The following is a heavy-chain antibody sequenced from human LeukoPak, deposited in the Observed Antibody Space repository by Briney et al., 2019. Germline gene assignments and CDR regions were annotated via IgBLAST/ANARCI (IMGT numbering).Heavy chain of an antibody. CDR1: GGSISSYY. D-gene: IGHD7-27*01. Sequence: PSDTLSLNCTVSGGSISSYYWSWIRQPPGKGLEWIGYIYYSGSTNYNPSLKSRVTISVDTSKNQFSLKLSSVTAADTAVYYCARHDPWGSDAFDIWGQGTMVTVSS. CDR2: IYYSGST. CDR3: ARHDPWGSDAFDI. V-gene: IGHV4-59*01. J-gene: IGHJ3*02.